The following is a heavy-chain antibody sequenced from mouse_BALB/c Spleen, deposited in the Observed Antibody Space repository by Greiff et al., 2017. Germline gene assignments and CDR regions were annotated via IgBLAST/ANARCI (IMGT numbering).Heavy chain of an antibody. Sequence: EVQGVESGGGLVKPGGSLKLSCAASGFAFSSYDMSWVRQTPEKRLEWVAYISSGGGSTYYPDTVKGRFTISRDNAKNTLYLQMSSLKSEDTAMYYCARHGGNYDYYAMDYWGQGTSVTVSS. J-gene: IGHJ4*01. D-gene: IGHD2-1*01. CDR2: ISSGGGST. CDR3: ARHGGNYDYYAMDY. V-gene: IGHV5-12-1*01. CDR1: GFAFSSYD.